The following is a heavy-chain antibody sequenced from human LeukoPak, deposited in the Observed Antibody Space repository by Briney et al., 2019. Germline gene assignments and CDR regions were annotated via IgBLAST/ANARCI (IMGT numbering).Heavy chain of an antibody. V-gene: IGHV1-69*13. D-gene: IGHD2-2*01. CDR1: GGTFSSYA. CDR3: ARAGLLNPSNIVVVPAAAKVGPIYYYYYMDV. J-gene: IGHJ6*03. Sequence: SVKVSCKASGGTFSSYAISWVRQAPGQGLEWMGGIIPIFGTANYAQKFQGRVTITADESTSTAYMELSSLRSEDTAVYYCARAGLLNPSNIVVVPAAAKVGPIYYYYYMDVWGKGTTVTVSS. CDR2: IIPIFGTA.